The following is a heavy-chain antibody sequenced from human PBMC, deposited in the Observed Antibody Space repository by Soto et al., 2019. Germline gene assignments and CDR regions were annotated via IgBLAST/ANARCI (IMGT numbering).Heavy chain of an antibody. Sequence: ASVKVSCKASGYTFTGYYMHWVRQAPGQGLEWMGWINPNSGGTNYAQKFQGWVTMTRDTSISTAYMELSRLRSDDTAVYYCARGGYSSGWSIIDYGMDVWGQGPTVTVSS. CDR1: GYTFTGYY. J-gene: IGHJ6*02. V-gene: IGHV1-2*04. CDR3: ARGGYSSGWSIIDYGMDV. D-gene: IGHD6-19*01. CDR2: INPNSGGT.